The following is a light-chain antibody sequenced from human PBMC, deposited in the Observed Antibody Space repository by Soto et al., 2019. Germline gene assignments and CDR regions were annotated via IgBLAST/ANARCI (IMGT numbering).Light chain of an antibody. Sequence: ESVLTQSPPAVTLSPGERATLSCRASQSVTNNYLAWYQQKPGQAPRLLIYGASNRATGIPDRFSGSGSGTDFTLTISRLEPEDFAVYICQQHGTSPRTFGQGTRLEIK. CDR1: QSVTNNY. J-gene: IGKJ5*01. CDR3: QQHGTSPRT. CDR2: GAS. V-gene: IGKV3-20*01.